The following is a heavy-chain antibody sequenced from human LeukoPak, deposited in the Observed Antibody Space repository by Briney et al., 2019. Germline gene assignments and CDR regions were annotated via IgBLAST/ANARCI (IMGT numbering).Heavy chain of an antibody. CDR2: INLNSGGT. J-gene: IGHJ4*02. CDR1: GYTFTGYY. Sequence: ASVKVSCKASGYTFTGYYMHWVRQAPGQGLEWMGWINLNSGGTNYAQKFQGRVTLTRDTSLSTAYMELSRLRSDDTAVYYCARSGRGTYYYFDLWGQGTLVTVSS. V-gene: IGHV1-2*02. D-gene: IGHD1-26*01. CDR3: ARSGRGTYYYFDL.